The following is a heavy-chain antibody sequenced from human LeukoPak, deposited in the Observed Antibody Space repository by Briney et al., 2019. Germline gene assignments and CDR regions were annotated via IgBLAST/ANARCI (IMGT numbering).Heavy chain of an antibody. J-gene: IGHJ1*01. CDR1: GYTFTGYY. D-gene: IGHD3-10*01. V-gene: IGHV1-2*02. Sequence: ASVKVSCKASGYTFTGYYMHWVRQAPGQGLEWMGWINPNSGGTNYAQKFQGRVTMTRDTSISTAYMELSRLRSDDTAVYYCAREAPVVRYFQHWGQGTLVTVSS. CDR2: INPNSGGT. CDR3: AREAPVVRYFQH.